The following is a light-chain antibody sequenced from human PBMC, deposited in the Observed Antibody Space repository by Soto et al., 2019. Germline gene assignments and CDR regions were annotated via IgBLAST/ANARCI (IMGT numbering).Light chain of an antibody. Sequence: DIQMTQFPSTLSASVGDRVTITCRASQSINSWLAWYQQEPGKAPKLLIYKASSLKSGVPSRFSGSGSGTEFTLTISSLQPDDFATYYCQHYNSYPPWTFGQGTKVEIK. J-gene: IGKJ1*01. CDR3: QHYNSYPPWT. V-gene: IGKV1-5*03. CDR2: KAS. CDR1: QSINSW.